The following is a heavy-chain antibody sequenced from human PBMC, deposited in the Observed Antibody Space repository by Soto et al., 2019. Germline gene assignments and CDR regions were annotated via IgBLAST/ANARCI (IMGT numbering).Heavy chain of an antibody. CDR3: AREKGNGAYYYGMDV. D-gene: IGHD2-8*01. J-gene: IGHJ6*02. V-gene: IGHV1-3*01. Sequence: ASVKVSCKASGYTFTSYAMHWVRQAPGQRLEWMGWISAGNGNTKYSQKFQGRVTITRDTSASTAYMELSSLRSEDTAVYYCAREKGNGAYYYGMDVWGQGTTVTVS. CDR1: GYTFTSYA. CDR2: ISAGNGNT.